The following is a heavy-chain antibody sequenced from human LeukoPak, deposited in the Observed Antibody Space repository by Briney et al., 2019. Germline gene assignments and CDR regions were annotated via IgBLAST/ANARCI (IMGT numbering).Heavy chain of an antibody. Sequence: GGSLRLSCAASGFTFSSYAIGWVRQAPGKGLEWVSVISGSGGSTYYADSVKGRFTISRDNSQNTLYLQMNSLRAEDSAVYYCAKDWAGSDRRYYFDYWGQGTLVTVSS. D-gene: IGHD3-22*01. CDR2: ISGSGGST. V-gene: IGHV3-23*01. CDR1: GFTFSSYA. J-gene: IGHJ4*02. CDR3: AKDWAGSDRRYYFDY.